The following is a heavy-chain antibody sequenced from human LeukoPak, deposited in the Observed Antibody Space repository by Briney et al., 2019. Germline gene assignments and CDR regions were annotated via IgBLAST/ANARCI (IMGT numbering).Heavy chain of an antibody. CDR1: GFTVRRNY. CDR3: ARVKVAVAGIGWFDP. V-gene: IGHV3-53*01. Sequence: PGGSLRLSCVASGFTVRRNYMSGVSQAPGRGLEWVSVVYSGGTTYYADSVKGRFTISRDNSKNTLYLQMNSLRAEDTAVYYCARVKVAVAGIGWFDPWGQGSLVTVSS. J-gene: IGHJ5*02. CDR2: VYSGGTT. D-gene: IGHD6-13*01.